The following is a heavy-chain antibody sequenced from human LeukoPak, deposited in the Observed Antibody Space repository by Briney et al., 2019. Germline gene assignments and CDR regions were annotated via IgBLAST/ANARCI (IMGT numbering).Heavy chain of an antibody. V-gene: IGHV3-21*01. CDR1: GFTFSSYS. Sequence: SCKASGFTFSSYSMNWVRQAPGKGLEWVSSISSSSSYIYYADSVKGRFTISRDNAKQSLYLQMNSLRAEDTAVYYCAKDFYGYNWVYYFDYWGQGTLVTVSS. J-gene: IGHJ4*02. CDR3: AKDFYGYNWVYYFDY. D-gene: IGHD5-24*01. CDR2: ISSSSSYI.